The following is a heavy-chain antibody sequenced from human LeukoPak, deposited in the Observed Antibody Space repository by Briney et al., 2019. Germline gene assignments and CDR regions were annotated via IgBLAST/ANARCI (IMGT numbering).Heavy chain of an antibody. CDR2: IYYSGST. V-gene: IGHV4-39*01. D-gene: IGHD6-13*01. CDR1: GGSISSSSYY. CDR3: ARHRRQYSSSWYYYYYGMDV. Sequence: PSETLSLTCTVSGGSISSSSYYWSWIRQPPGTGLEWIGSIYYSGSTYYNPSLKSRVTISVDTSKNQFSLKLSSVTAADTAVYYCARHRRQYSSSWYYYYYGMDVWGQGTTVTVSS. J-gene: IGHJ6*02.